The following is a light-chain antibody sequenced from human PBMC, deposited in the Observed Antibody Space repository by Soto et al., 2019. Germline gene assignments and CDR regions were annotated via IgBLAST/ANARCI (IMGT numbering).Light chain of an antibody. V-gene: IGLV1-44*01. Sequence: VLTQPPSASGTPGQRVTISCSGSSSNIGNNTVNWYQQLPGTAPKLLIYSNNQRPSGVPDRFSGSKSGTSASLAISGLQSEDEADYYCAAWDDSLNALLFGGGTKVTVL. CDR2: SNN. J-gene: IGLJ2*01. CDR3: AAWDDSLNALL. CDR1: SSNIGNNT.